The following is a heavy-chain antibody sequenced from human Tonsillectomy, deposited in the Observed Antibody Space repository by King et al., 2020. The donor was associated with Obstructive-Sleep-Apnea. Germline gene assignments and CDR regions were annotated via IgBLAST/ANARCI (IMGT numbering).Heavy chain of an antibody. D-gene: IGHD3-10*01. Sequence: VQLVESGGGVVQPGGSLRLSCAASGFTFSSLTLHWVRQAPGKGLEWVAFIRFDGSNEYYADSVKGRFTVSRASSRKTVYLQMNSLRPEDTAVYYCAKEGGGGDPFDYWGQGTLVTVSS. V-gene: IGHV3-30*02. CDR3: AKEGGGGDPFDY. J-gene: IGHJ4*02. CDR2: IRFDGSNE. CDR1: GFTFSSLT.